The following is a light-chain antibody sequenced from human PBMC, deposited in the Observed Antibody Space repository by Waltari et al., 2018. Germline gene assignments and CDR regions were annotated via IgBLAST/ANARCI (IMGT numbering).Light chain of an antibody. Sequence: QSALTQPRSVSGSPGQSVTISCTGTSSDVGGYNYVSWYQQHPGKAPKLMIYDVSKRPSGVPVRFAGCRSRNTACLTISGRQAEDEADYYCCSYAGSYTFWVFGGGTKLTVL. J-gene: IGLJ3*02. CDR3: CSYAGSYTFWV. CDR1: SSDVGGYNY. V-gene: IGLV2-11*01. CDR2: DVS.